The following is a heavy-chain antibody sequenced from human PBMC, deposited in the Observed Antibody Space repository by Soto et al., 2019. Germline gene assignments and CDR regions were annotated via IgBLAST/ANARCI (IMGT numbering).Heavy chain of an antibody. CDR3: ARRGDGMDV. CDR1: GYTFTNYA. J-gene: IGHJ6*02. CDR2: ISPGNGNT. Sequence: QVQVVQSGAEEKKPGASVKVSCRASGYTFTNYAIHWVCQAPGQRLEWMGWISPGNGNTKYSQKFQGRVTITGDTSASTAYMELSRLRSEDTAVDYCARRGDGMDVWGQGTTVTVSS. V-gene: IGHV1-3*05. D-gene: IGHD3-10*01.